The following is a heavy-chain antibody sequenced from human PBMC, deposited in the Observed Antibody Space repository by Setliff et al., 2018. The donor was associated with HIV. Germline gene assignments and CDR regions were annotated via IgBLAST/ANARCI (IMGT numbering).Heavy chain of an antibody. CDR1: GDSISSYY. V-gene: IGHV4-59*08. CDR3: ASGFYYDSSGYWPFDY. Sequence: SSETLSLTCTVSGDSISSYYWTWIRQSPGKGLEWIGNIYYSGSTNFNPSLKGRVTISLDKSKNQFSLKLNSVTAADTAVYYCASGFYYDSSGYWPFDYWGQGTLVTVSS. D-gene: IGHD3-22*01. CDR2: IYYSGST. J-gene: IGHJ4*02.